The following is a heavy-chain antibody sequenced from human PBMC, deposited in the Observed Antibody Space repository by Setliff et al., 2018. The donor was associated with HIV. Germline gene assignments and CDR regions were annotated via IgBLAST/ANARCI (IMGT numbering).Heavy chain of an antibody. Sequence: SETLSLTCSVSGGSVINYLWHWFRQPPGKGLEWIGYIYDSGITDHNPSLEGRLTMSVDTSKNQVSLRLKSVTTADTAVYFCARAKVIATRSYMRYYYYVDVWGNGTTVTVSS. CDR3: ARAKVIATRSYMRYYYYVDV. V-gene: IGHV4-59*02. CDR2: IYDSGIT. J-gene: IGHJ6*03. CDR1: GGSVINYL. D-gene: IGHD2-15*01.